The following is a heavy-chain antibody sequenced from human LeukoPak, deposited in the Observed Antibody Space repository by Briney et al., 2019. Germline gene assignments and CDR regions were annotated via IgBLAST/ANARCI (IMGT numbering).Heavy chain of an antibody. CDR2: IVNSGNT. J-gene: IGHJ2*01. CDR3: ARHTSGWGAPWYFDL. D-gene: IGHD6-19*01. V-gene: IGHV4-30-4*01. Sequence: SETLSLTCTVSGGSISRGDYYWSWIRQPPGKGLEWVGCIVNSGNTYYNPSPSSRVAISVDTSKNQFSLKLSSVTAADTAVYYCARHTSGWGAPWYFDLWGRGTLVSVSS. CDR1: GGSISRGDYY.